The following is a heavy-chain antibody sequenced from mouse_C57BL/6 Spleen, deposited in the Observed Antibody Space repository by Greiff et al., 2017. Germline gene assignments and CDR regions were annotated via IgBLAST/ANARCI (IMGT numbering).Heavy chain of an antibody. V-gene: IGHV1-26*01. CDR3: ASYYDYDWYFDV. J-gene: IGHJ1*03. D-gene: IGHD2-4*01. CDR2: INPNNGGT. Sequence: VQLQQSGPELVKPGASVKISCKASGYTFTDYYMNWVKQSHGKSLEWIGDINPNNGGTSYNQKFKGKATLTVDKSSSTAYMELRSLTSEDSAVYYCASYYDYDWYFDVWGTGTTVTVSS. CDR1: GYTFTDYY.